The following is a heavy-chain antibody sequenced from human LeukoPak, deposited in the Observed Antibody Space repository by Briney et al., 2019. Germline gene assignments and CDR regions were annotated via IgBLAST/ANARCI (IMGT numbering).Heavy chain of an antibody. CDR3: ARADNWKSAYYYYMDV. J-gene: IGHJ6*03. CDR1: GFTFSDYY. Sequence: GGSLRLSCAASGFTFSDYYMSWIRQAPGKGLEWVSYISSSGSTIYYADSVKGRFTISRDNAKNSLYLQMNSLRAEDTAVYYRARADNWKSAYYYYMDVWSKGTTVTVSS. D-gene: IGHD1-20*01. CDR2: ISSSGSTI. V-gene: IGHV3-11*01.